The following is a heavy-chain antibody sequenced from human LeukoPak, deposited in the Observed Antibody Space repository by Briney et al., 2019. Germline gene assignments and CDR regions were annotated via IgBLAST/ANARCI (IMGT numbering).Heavy chain of an antibody. Sequence: SVKVSCKASGGTFSSYSINWVRQAPGQGLKWMGGIIPIFGTANYTQNFQDRVTITADKSTSTAYMELSSLRSDDTAVYYCASGYSSSVYYFDYWGQGTLVTVSS. CDR1: GGTFSSYS. CDR2: IIPIFGTA. V-gene: IGHV1-69*06. CDR3: ASGYSSSVYYFDY. J-gene: IGHJ4*02. D-gene: IGHD6-13*01.